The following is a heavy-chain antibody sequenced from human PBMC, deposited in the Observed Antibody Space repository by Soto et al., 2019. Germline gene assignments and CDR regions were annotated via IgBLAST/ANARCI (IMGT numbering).Heavy chain of an antibody. J-gene: IGHJ4*02. CDR2: ISSSSTYT. Sequence: QVQLVESGGGLVKPGGSLRLSCAASGFTFSDYYMSWIRQAPGKGLEWVSYISSSSTYTKYADSLKGRFTISRDNAKNSQYLQMNSLRAEDTAVYYCARVRSSGWYDYWGQGTLVTVSS. CDR1: GFTFSDYY. D-gene: IGHD6-19*01. CDR3: ARVRSSGWYDY. V-gene: IGHV3-11*06.